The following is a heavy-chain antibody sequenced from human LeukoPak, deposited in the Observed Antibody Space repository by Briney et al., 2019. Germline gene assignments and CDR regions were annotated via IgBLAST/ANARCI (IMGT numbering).Heavy chain of an antibody. D-gene: IGHD3-9*01. CDR1: GGSISSYY. Sequence: SETLSLTCTVSGGSISSYYWSWIRQPPGKGLEWIGYIYYSGSTNYSPSLKSRVTMSVDTSKNQFFLKLTSVTAADTAVYYCARENYDMLTGGYKAFLDYWGQGILVTVSS. V-gene: IGHV4-59*12. CDR2: IYYSGST. J-gene: IGHJ4*02. CDR3: ARENYDMLTGGYKAFLDY.